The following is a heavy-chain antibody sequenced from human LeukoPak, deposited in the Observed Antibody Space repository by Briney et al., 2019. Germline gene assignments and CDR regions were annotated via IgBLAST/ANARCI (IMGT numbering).Heavy chain of an antibody. CDR2: IYNSGST. V-gene: IGHV4-59*11. Sequence: PSETLSLTCTVSGGSISSHYWGWLRQPPGKGLEWIGYIYNSGSTNYNPSLKSRLTISIDTSKNQFSLKLTSVTAADTAVYYCARGSFDTSDYNYIGFDYWGQGTLVTVSS. D-gene: IGHD3-22*01. CDR3: ARGSFDTSDYNYIGFDY. J-gene: IGHJ4*02. CDR1: GGSISSHY.